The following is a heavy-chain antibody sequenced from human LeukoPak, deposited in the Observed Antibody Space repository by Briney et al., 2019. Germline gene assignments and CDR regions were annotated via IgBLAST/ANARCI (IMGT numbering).Heavy chain of an antibody. CDR1: GFTFSSYA. V-gene: IGHV3-23*01. Sequence: GGSLRLSCAASGFTFSSYAMSWVRQAPGKGLEWVSSFSGSGGRTYYADSVKGRFTISRDNSKNTLYLQMNSLRAEDTAIYYCAKDRSVVVPDASRSFDYWGQGTLVTVSS. CDR2: FSGSGGRT. D-gene: IGHD2-2*01. J-gene: IGHJ4*02. CDR3: AKDRSVVVPDASRSFDY.